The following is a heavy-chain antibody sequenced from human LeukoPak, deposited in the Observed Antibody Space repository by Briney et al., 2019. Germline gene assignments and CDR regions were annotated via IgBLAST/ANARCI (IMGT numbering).Heavy chain of an antibody. D-gene: IGHD5-18*01. CDR2: INPSGGRT. CDR1: GYTFPNYY. J-gene: IGHJ4*02. V-gene: IGHV1-46*01. Sequence: GASVKVSCKASGYTFPNYYMHCVRQAPGQGLEWMGMINPSGGRTNYAQKFQGRVTMTSDTSTSTVDMELSSLRSEDTAVYDCAREIGPRQLHLWASAFDYWGQGTLVTVSS. CDR3: AREIGPRQLHLWASAFDY.